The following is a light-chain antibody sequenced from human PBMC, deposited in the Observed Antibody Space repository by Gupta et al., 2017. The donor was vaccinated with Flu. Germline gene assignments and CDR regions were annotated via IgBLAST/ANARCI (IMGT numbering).Light chain of an antibody. Sequence: QSVLTQPPSASETPGPKVIISCSGSSPNIGRKTVNWYQQLPGTAPKLLIYTNNERPSGVPERFSGSKSGTSASLAISGLQSEDEAEYYCASWDVSLNAVLFGGGTKLTVL. J-gene: IGLJ2*01. CDR3: ASWDVSLNAVL. V-gene: IGLV1-44*01. CDR2: TNN. CDR1: SPNIGRKT.